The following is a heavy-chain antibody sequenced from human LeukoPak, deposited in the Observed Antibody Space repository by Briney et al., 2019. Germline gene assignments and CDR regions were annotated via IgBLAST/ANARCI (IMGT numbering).Heavy chain of an antibody. V-gene: IGHV3-7*01. CDR1: GFTFGSYW. D-gene: IGHD3-22*01. J-gene: IGHJ4*02. CDR3: ARDWGPYYYDRSGYYPLDY. Sequence: GGSLRLSCAVSGFTFGSYWMSWVRQAPGKGLEWVANINQDGSEKNYVDSVKGRFTISRDNAKNSLYLQMNSLRAEDTAVYYCARDWGPYYYDRSGYYPLDYWGQGTLVTVSS. CDR2: INQDGSEK.